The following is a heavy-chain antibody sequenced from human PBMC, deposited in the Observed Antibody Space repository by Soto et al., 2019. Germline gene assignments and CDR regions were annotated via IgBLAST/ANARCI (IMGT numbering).Heavy chain of an antibody. CDR3: ARVVTIFGVALGWFDP. CDR1: GGSISSGDYY. CDR2: IYYSGST. J-gene: IGHJ5*02. V-gene: IGHV4-30-4*01. Sequence: SETLSLTCTVSGGSISSGDYYWSWIRQPPGKGLEWIGYIYYSGSTYYNPSLKSRVTISVDTSKNQFSLKLSSVTAADTAVYYCARVVTIFGVALGWFDPWGQGTLVTVSS. D-gene: IGHD3-3*01.